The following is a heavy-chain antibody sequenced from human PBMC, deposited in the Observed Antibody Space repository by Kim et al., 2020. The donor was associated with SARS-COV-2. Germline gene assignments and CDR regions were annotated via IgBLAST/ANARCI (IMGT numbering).Heavy chain of an antibody. Sequence: NTRYSQKFQARVSITRDTSATTAYLELSGLRSEDTAVYYCAREAVAGSFDHWCQGTLVTVSS. V-gene: IGHV1-3*01. CDR2: NT. CDR3: AREAVAGSFDH. J-gene: IGHJ4*02. D-gene: IGHD6-19*01.